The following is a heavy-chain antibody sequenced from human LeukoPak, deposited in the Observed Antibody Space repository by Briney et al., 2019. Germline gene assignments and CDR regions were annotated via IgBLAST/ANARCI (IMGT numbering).Heavy chain of an antibody. CDR2: ISYDGSNK. CDR1: GFTFSSYG. D-gene: IGHD1-26*01. CDR3: ATRRELDY. V-gene: IGHV3-30*03. Sequence: GGSLRPSCAASGFTFSSYGMHWVRQAPGKGLEWVAVISYDGSNKYYADSVKGRFTISRDNSKNTLYLQMNSLRAEDTAVYYCATRRELDYWGQGTLVTVSS. J-gene: IGHJ4*02.